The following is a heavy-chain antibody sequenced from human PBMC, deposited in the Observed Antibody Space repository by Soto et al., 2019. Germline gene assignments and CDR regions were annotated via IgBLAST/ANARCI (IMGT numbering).Heavy chain of an antibody. V-gene: IGHV1-69*12. D-gene: IGHD3-22*01. CDR2: IIPVFGTP. CDR1: GGSLSNYG. J-gene: IGHJ6*02. Sequence: QVQLVQYGAEVKKPGSSVKVSCKASGGSLSNYGISWVRQAPGQGLEWMGAIIPVFGTPNYAQKFQDRVTITADESTTTVYMEVRSLTSEDTAVYYCARGDATKIVVTTYYAMDVWGQGTRVTVSS. CDR3: ARGDATKIVVTTYYAMDV.